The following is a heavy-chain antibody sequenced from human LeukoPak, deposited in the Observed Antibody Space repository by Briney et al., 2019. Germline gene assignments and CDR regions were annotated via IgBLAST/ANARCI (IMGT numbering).Heavy chain of an antibody. J-gene: IGHJ3*02. Sequence: PGGSLRLSCAASGFTFSSYAMHWVRQAPGKGLEWVAVISYDGSNKYYADSVKGRFTISRDNSKNTLYLQMNSLRAEDTAVYYCAAPYSSGWYYAFDIWGQGTMVTVSS. V-gene: IGHV3-30*04. CDR1: GFTFSSYA. CDR3: AAPYSSGWYYAFDI. CDR2: ISYDGSNK. D-gene: IGHD6-19*01.